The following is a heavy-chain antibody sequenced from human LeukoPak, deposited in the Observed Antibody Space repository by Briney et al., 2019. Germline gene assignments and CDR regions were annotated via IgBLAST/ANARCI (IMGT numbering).Heavy chain of an antibody. V-gene: IGHV1-69*05. CDR3: ARTKMIKDYGDLDY. CDR2: IIPIFGTA. CDR1: GGTFSSYA. J-gene: IGHJ4*02. Sequence: SVKVSCKASGGTFSSYAISWVRQAPGQGLGWMGGIIPIFGTANYAQKFQGRVTITTDESTSTAYMELSSLRSEDTAVYYCARTKMIKDYGDLDYWGQGTLVTVSS. D-gene: IGHD4-17*01.